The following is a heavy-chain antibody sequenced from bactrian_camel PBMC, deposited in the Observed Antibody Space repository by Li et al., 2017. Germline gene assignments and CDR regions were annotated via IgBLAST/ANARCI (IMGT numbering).Heavy chain of an antibody. J-gene: IGHJ4*01. CDR3: AASGFRGVIWSFSTSYKY. CDR1: GYTDSTYY. Sequence: HVQLVESGGGSVQAGGSLRLSCAASGYTDSTYYMGWFRQAPGKGRAVVAVIDTDGSTNYADSVKGRFTISKDNAKNTLYLQMNSLKPEDTAMYYCAASGFRGVIWSFSTSYKYWGQGTQVTVS. D-gene: IGHD3*01. V-gene: IGHV3S53*01. CDR2: IDTDGST.